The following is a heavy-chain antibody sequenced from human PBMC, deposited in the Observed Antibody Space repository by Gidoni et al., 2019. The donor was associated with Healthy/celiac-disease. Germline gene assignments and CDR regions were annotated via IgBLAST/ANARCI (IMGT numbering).Heavy chain of an antibody. J-gene: IGHJ4*02. D-gene: IGHD3-22*01. CDR3: ARQTAHYDSSDKGI. CDR2: IYYSGST. Sequence: QLQLQESGPGLVKPSETLSLTCTVSGGSISSSSYYWGWIRQPPGKGLEWIGSIYYSGSTYYNPSLKSRVTISVDTSKNQFSLKLSSVTAADTAVYYCARQTAHYDSSDKGIWGQGTLVTVSS. CDR1: GGSISSSSYY. V-gene: IGHV4-39*01.